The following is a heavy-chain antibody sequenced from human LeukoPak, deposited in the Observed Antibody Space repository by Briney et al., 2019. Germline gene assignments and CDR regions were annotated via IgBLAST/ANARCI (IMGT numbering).Heavy chain of an antibody. J-gene: IGHJ6*03. CDR2: IVPIFGTA. V-gene: IGHV1-69*06. CDR1: GGTFSSYA. Sequence: SVKVSCKASGGTFSSYAISWVRQAPGQGLEWMGGIVPIFGTANYAQKFQGRVTITADKSTSTAYMELSSLRSEDTAVYYCARGSGGLLWFGELGDYYYYMDVWGKGTTVTVSS. CDR3: ARGSGGLLWFGELGDYYYYMDV. D-gene: IGHD3-10*01.